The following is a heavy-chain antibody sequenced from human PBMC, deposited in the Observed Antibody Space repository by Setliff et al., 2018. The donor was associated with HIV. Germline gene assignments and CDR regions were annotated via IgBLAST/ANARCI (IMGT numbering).Heavy chain of an antibody. V-gene: IGHV5-51*01. J-gene: IGHJ3*01. D-gene: IGHD3-22*01. CDR2: IYPDDSDT. CDR1: GYSFTSHW. CDR3: ARTGFPXYXECSGYFLPSGRVCALDL. Sequence: GESLKISCKGSGYSFTSHWIAWGRQRPGKGXXXVGIIYPDDSDTRYNPSFQGRVTISVDKSINTAYLQWSSLQAPETATYYFARTGFPXYXECSGYFLPSGRVCALDLWGQGTKVTVS.